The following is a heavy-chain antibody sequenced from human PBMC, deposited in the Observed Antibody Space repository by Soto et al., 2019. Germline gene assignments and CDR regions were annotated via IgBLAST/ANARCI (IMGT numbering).Heavy chain of an antibody. D-gene: IGHD3-9*01. Sequence: SETLSLTCAVYGGSFGGYYWSWIPQPPGKGLEWIGEINHSGSTNYNPSLKSRVTISVDTSKNQFSLKLSSVTAADTAVYYCARGTRYFDWLLLTRWFDPWGQGTLVTVS. V-gene: IGHV4-34*01. J-gene: IGHJ5*02. CDR3: ARGTRYFDWLLLTRWFDP. CDR2: INHSGST. CDR1: GGSFGGYY.